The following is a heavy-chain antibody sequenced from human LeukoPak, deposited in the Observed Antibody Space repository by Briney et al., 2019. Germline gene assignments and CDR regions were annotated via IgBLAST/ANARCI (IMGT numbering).Heavy chain of an antibody. CDR2: IYPNSGGT. CDR1: GYTFSGYY. CDR3: ATGRGYSYGFDS. V-gene: IGHV1-2*02. D-gene: IGHD5-18*01. Sequence: GASVKVSCKASGYTFSGYYMHWVRQAPGQGLEWMAWIYPNSGGTKYAQKFQGRVTVTRDTSISTAYMQLSRLKSDGTAVYYCATGRGYSYGFDSWGQGTLVTVSS. J-gene: IGHJ4*02.